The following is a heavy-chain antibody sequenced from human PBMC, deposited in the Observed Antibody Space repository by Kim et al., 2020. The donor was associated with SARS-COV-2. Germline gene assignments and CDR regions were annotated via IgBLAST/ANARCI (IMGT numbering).Heavy chain of an antibody. CDR2: ISSSSSYT. CDR3: ARGPGGFGEFPHHYFDY. D-gene: IGHD3-10*01. Sequence: GGSLRLSCAASGFTFSDYYMSWIRQAPGKGLEWVSYISSSSSYTNYADSVKGRFTISRDNAKNSLYLQMNSLRAEDTAVYYCARGPGGFGEFPHHYFDYWGQGTLVTVSS. CDR1: GFTFSDYY. V-gene: IGHV3-11*05. J-gene: IGHJ4*02.